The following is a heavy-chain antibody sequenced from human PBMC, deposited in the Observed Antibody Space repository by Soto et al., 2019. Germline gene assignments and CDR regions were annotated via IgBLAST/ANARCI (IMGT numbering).Heavy chain of an antibody. D-gene: IGHD3-10*01. Sequence: GGSLRLSCAASGFSFSDSYMSWIRQAPGKGLEWVSYISPGGSVIYYADSVKGRFTISRDDAKNSLYLQMNSLRAEDTAIYYCASDSHAVDLGYWGQGTLVTVSS. V-gene: IGHV3-11*01. CDR3: ASDSHAVDLGY. CDR1: GFSFSDSY. J-gene: IGHJ4*02. CDR2: ISPGGSVI.